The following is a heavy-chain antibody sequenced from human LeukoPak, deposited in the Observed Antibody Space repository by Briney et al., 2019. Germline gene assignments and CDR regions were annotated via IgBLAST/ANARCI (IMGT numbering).Heavy chain of an antibody. CDR1: GFSFSSYW. J-gene: IGHJ4*02. D-gene: IGHD3-10*01. CDR3: ARGLLWFGELVNYFDY. V-gene: IGHV3-7*04. CDR2: IRQDESER. Sequence: PGGSLRLSCEGSGFSFSSYWMTWVRQLPGKGPEWVANIRQDESERYFADSVKGRFTISRDNAKNSLYLQMNSLRAEDTAVYYCARGLLWFGELVNYFDYWGQGTLVTVSS.